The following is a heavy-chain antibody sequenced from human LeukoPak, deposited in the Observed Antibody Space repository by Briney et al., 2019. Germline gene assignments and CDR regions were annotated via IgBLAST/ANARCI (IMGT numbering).Heavy chain of an antibody. Sequence: GGSLRLSCAASGFTFSNYWKHWVRQAPGKGLVWVSRINSDGSSTSYADSVKGRFTISSDNAKNTLYLQMNSLRAEDTAVYYCARLSCSSTSCSTYDYWGQGTLVTVSS. J-gene: IGHJ4*02. V-gene: IGHV3-74*01. CDR2: INSDGSST. CDR3: ARLSCSSTSCSTYDY. D-gene: IGHD2-2*01. CDR1: GFTFSNYW.